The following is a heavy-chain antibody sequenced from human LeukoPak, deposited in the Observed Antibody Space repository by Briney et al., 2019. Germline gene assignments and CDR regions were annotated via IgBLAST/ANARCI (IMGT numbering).Heavy chain of an antibody. J-gene: IGHJ5*02. V-gene: IGHV4-4*07. CDR2: IYTSGST. Sequence: SETLSLTCTVSGGSISSYYWSWIRQPAGKGLEWIGRIYTSGSTNYNPSLKSRVTMSVDTSKNQFSLKLSSVTAADTAVYYCARGRRDGYNDWFDPWGQGTLVTVPS. D-gene: IGHD5-24*01. CDR1: GGSISSYY. CDR3: ARGRRDGYNDWFDP.